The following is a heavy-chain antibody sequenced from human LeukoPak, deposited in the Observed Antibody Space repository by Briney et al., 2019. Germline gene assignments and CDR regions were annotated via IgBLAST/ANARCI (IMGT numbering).Heavy chain of an antibody. CDR1: GGSISSSSYH. CDR2: IYYSGST. CDR3: ARHLVVPAASRGFDY. V-gene: IGHV4-39*01. Sequence: SETLSLTCTVSGGSISSSSYHWGWIRQPPGKGLEWIGSIYYSGSTYYNPSLKSRVTISVDTSKNQFSLKLSSVTAADTAVYYCARHLVVPAASRGFDYWGQGTLVTVSS. D-gene: IGHD2-2*01. J-gene: IGHJ4*02.